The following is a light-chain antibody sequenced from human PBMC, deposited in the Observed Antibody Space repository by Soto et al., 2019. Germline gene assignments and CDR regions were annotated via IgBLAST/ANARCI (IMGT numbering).Light chain of an antibody. CDR1: SSDVGGHNY. V-gene: IGLV2-8*01. CDR2: EVT. Sequence: QSVLTQPPSASGSPGQSVTISCTGTSSDVGGHNYVSWYQQHPGKAPKLMIYEVTQRPSGVPDRFSGSKSGNTASLTVSGLQAEDEADYYCCSYAGNHNVFETGTKLTVL. CDR3: CSYAGNHNV. J-gene: IGLJ1*01.